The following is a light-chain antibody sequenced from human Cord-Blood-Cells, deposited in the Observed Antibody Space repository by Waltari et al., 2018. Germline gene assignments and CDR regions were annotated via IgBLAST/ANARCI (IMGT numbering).Light chain of an antibody. V-gene: IGLV2-14*01. CDR1: SSDVGGYNH. CDR2: DVS. J-gene: IGLJ3*02. CDR3: SSYTSSSTWV. Sequence: QSALTQPASVSGSPGQSITTSCTGTSSDVGGYNHVSWYQQHPGQAPKLMIYDVSKRPSGVSNRFSGSKSGNTASLTISGLQAEDEADYYCSSYTSSSTWVFGGGTKLTVL.